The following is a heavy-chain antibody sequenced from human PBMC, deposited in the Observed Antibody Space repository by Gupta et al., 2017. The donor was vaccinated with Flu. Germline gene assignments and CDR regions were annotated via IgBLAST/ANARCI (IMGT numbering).Heavy chain of an antibody. J-gene: IGHJ5*02. CDR2: IFYTGST. D-gene: IGHD3-9*01. V-gene: IGHV4-39*01. CDR3: ARRGKTGYDNWFDP. CDR1: SYY. Sequence: SYYWGWIRQPPGKGLEWIGSIFYTGSTSYSPSLKSRVTISVDTSKNQFSLKLSSVTAADTAVYYCARRGKTGYDNWFDPWGQGTLVTVSS.